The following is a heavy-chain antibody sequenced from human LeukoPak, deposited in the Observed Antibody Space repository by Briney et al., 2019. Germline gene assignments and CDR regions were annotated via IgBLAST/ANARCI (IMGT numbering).Heavy chain of an antibody. Sequence: SETLSVTCGVSGGSVSSTNWWTWIRQPPGKGLEWIGEVHLDGRTNFNPSLKSRLTMSVDLSENHVSLKLTSVTAADTAVYYCAREGGFYRPLDYSGQGTLVTVSS. D-gene: IGHD6-25*01. J-gene: IGHJ4*02. CDR3: AREGGFYRPLDY. V-gene: IGHV4-4*02. CDR1: GGSVSSTNW. CDR2: VHLDGRT.